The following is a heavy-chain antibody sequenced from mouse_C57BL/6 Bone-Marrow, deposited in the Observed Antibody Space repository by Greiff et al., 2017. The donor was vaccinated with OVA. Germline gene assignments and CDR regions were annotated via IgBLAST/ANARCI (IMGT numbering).Heavy chain of an antibody. Sequence: QVQLQQPGAELVRPGSSVKLSCKASGYTFTSYWMHWVKQRPIQGLEWIGNIDPSDSETHYNQKFKDKATLTVDKSSSTAYMQLSSLTSEDSAVYYCARPRITTVVATDWYFDVWGTGTTVTVSS. V-gene: IGHV1-52*01. CDR2: IDPSDSET. J-gene: IGHJ1*03. CDR3: ARPRITTVVATDWYFDV. CDR1: GYTFTSYW. D-gene: IGHD1-1*01.